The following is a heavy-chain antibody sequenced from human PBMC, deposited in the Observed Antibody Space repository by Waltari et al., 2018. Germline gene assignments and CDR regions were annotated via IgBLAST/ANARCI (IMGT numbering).Heavy chain of an antibody. CDR3: TRADGMTDLDY. J-gene: IGHJ4*02. CDR1: GFNFGDYA. Sequence: EVQLAESGGGLVQPGRSLRLPCTASGFNFGDYALTWVRQVPGKGLEGVGFIRSKTYGGAPEYAASVKGRFTISRDDSKSVAYLQMNSLRTEDTALYYCTRADGMTDLDYWGQGALVTVSS. CDR2: IRSKTYGGAP. V-gene: IGHV3-49*04.